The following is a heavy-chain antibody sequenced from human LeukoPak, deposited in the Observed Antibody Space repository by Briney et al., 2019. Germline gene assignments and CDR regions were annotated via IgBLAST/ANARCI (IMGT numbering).Heavy chain of an antibody. J-gene: IGHJ6*03. CDR1: GFTFNSYA. D-gene: IGHD2-15*01. CDR2: ITSNGGST. Sequence: GGSLRLSCAASGFTFNSYAMHWVRQAPGKGLEYVSAITSNGGSTYYANSVKGRFTISRGNSKNTLYLQMGSLRAEDMAVYYCAREYCSGGSCYSDRFYYYMDVWGKGTTVTVSS. CDR3: AREYCSGGSCYSDRFYYYMDV. V-gene: IGHV3-64*01.